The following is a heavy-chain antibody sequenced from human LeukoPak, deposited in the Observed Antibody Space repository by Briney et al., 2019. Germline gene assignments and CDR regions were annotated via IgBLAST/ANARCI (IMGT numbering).Heavy chain of an antibody. CDR1: GFTFDDYG. D-gene: IGHD6-19*01. CDR3: ARAAVAGTQSHYDY. J-gene: IGHJ4*02. CDR2: INWNGGST. V-gene: IGHV3-20*04. Sequence: GGSLRLSCAASGFTFDDYGMSWVRQAPGKGLEWVSGINWNGGSTGYADSVKGRFTISRDNAKNSLYLQMNSLRAEDTALYYCARAAVAGTQSHYDYWGQGTLVTVSS.